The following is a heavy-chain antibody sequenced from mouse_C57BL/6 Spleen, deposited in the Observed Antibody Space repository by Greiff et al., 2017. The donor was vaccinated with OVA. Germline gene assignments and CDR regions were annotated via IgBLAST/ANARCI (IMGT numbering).Heavy chain of an antibody. J-gene: IGHJ2*01. D-gene: IGHD1-1*01. CDR1: GYAFSSSW. CDR2: IYPGDGDT. V-gene: IGHV1-82*01. CDR3: ARGITDY. Sequence: QVQLQQSGPELVKPGASVKISCKASGYAFSSSWMNWVKQRPGKGLEWIGRIYPGDGDTNYNGKFKGKATLTADKSSSTAYMQLSSLTSEDSAVYFCARGITDYWGQGTTLTVSS.